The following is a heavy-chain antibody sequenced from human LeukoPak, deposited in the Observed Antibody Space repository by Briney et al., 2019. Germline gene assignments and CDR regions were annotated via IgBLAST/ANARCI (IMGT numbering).Heavy chain of an antibody. Sequence: GRSLLLSCAASGFTFDDYAMLWGRQAPGKGLEGVSGISWNSGSIGYADSVKGRFTISRDNAKNSLYLQMNSLRAEDTALYYCAKSPGPTTVVTILDYWGQGTLVTVSS. CDR2: ISWNSGSI. D-gene: IGHD4-23*01. V-gene: IGHV3-9*01. J-gene: IGHJ4*02. CDR1: GFTFDDYA. CDR3: AKSPGPTTVVTILDY.